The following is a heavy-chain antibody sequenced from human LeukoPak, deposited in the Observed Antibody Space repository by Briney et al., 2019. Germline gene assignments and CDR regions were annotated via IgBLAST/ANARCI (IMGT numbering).Heavy chain of an antibody. V-gene: IGHV4-4*07. CDR2: IFASGST. D-gene: IGHD3-10*01. CDR1: GASINSDY. J-gene: IGHJ4*02. Sequence: SETLSLTCTVSGASINSDYWTWVRQVAGKGPEWICRIFASGSTNYNPYLRSRITMSVDTSKNQFSLDLSSVTAADTGVYYCVRGWAPRGEKSSFASWGQGTLVTVSS. CDR3: VRGWAPRGEKSSFAS.